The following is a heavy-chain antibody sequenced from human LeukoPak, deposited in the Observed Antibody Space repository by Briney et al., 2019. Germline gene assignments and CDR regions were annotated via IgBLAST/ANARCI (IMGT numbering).Heavy chain of an antibody. V-gene: IGHV3-30*04. J-gene: IGHJ3*02. CDR3: AKGDCGGDCYSARNDAFDI. Sequence: GRSLRLSCAASGFTFSSYAMHWVRQAPGKGLEWVAVISYDGSNKYYADSVKGRFTISRDNSKNTLYLQMNSLRAEDTAVYYCAKGDCGGDCYSARNDAFDIWGQGTMVTVSS. D-gene: IGHD2-21*02. CDR1: GFTFSSYA. CDR2: ISYDGSNK.